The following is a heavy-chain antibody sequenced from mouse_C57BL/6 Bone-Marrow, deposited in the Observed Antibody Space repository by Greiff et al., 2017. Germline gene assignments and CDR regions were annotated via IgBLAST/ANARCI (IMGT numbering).Heavy chain of an antibody. V-gene: IGHV1-50*01. CDR1: GYTFTSYW. CDR3: ARGYLAWFAY. J-gene: IGHJ3*01. D-gene: IGHD2-3*01. Sequence: QVQLQQPGAELVKPGASVKLSCKASGYTFTSYWMQWVKQRPGQGLEWIGEIDPSDSYTNYNQKFKGKATLTVDTSSSTAYMQLSSLTSADSAVYYCARGYLAWFAYGGQGTLVTVSA. CDR2: IDPSDSYT.